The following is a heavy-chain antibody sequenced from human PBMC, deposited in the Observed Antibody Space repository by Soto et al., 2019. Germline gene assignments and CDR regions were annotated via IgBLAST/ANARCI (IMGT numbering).Heavy chain of an antibody. CDR3: ARRGYSGYYYFDY. V-gene: IGHV4-34*01. J-gene: IGHJ4*02. D-gene: IGHD5-12*01. CDR2: INHSGST. CDR1: GGSFSGYY. Sequence: SETLSLTCAVYGGSFSGYYWSWIRQPPGKGLEWIGEINHSGSTNYNPSLKSRVTMSVDTSKNQFSLKLSSVTAADTAVYYCARRGYSGYYYFDYWGQGTLVTVSS.